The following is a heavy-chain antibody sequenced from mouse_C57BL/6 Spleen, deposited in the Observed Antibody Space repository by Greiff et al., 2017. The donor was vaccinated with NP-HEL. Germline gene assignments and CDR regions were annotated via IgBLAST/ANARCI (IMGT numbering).Heavy chain of an antibody. D-gene: IGHD4-1*01. CDR3: ARFELTGSFDY. J-gene: IGHJ2*01. CDR1: GYTFTDYY. Sequence: VKLVESGAELVRPGASVKLSCKASGYTFTDYYINWVKQRPGQGLEWIARIYPGSGNTYYNEKFKGKATLTAEKSSSTAYMQLSSLTSEDSAVYFCARFELTGSFDYWGQGTTLTVSS. CDR2: IYPGSGNT. V-gene: IGHV1-76*01.